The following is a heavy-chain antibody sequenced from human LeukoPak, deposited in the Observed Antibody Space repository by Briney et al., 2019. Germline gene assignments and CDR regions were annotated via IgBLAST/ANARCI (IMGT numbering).Heavy chain of an antibody. CDR2: MNPNSGNT. J-gene: IGHJ6*02. Sequence: ASVKVSCKASGYTFTSYDINWVRQATGQGLEWMGWMNPNSGNTGYAQKFQGRVTMTRNTSIITAYMELSSLRSEDTAVYYCASFDSSTSYYYYGMDVWGQGTTVTVSS. V-gene: IGHV1-8*01. D-gene: IGHD2-2*01. CDR3: ASFDSSTSYYYYGMDV. CDR1: GYTFTSYD.